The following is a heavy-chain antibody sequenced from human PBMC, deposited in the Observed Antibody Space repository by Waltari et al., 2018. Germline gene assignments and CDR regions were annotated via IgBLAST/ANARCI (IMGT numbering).Heavy chain of an antibody. Sequence: EVQLVESGGGLVQPGGSLRLSCAASGFTVSSNYMSWVRQAPGKGLEWVSVIYSGGSTYYADSVKGRFTISRDNSKNTLYLQMNSLRAEDTAVYYCARSPLTLEDDAFDIWGQGTMVTVSS. V-gene: IGHV3-66*02. CDR1: GFTVSSNY. J-gene: IGHJ3*02. D-gene: IGHD3-3*02. CDR2: IYSGGST. CDR3: ARSPLTLEDDAFDI.